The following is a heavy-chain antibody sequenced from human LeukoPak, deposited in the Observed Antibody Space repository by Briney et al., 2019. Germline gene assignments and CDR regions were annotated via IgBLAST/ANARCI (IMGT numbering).Heavy chain of an antibody. CDR1: EFTFTTYG. J-gene: IGHJ4*02. CDR3: AKASASRGPFDL. D-gene: IGHD1-26*01. Sequence: QPGRSLTLSCAASEFTFTTYGIHWVRQAPGKGLEWVAVISHDGSNRFSSDSVQGRFALSRDNSKNMVYLQMDSLRAEDTALYYCAKASASRGPFDLWGQGTLVTVSS. CDR2: ISHDGSNR. V-gene: IGHV3-30*18.